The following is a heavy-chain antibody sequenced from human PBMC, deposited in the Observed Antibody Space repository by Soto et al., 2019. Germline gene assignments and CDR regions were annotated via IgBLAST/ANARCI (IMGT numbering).Heavy chain of an antibody. V-gene: IGHV3-33*01. CDR1: GFTFSSYG. D-gene: IGHD5-18*01. CDR2: IWYDGSNK. J-gene: IGHJ6*02. CDR3: ARDVAPDTAMANGMDV. Sequence: GGSLRLSCAASGFTFSSYGMHWVRQAPGKGLEWVAVIWYDGSNKYYAGSVKGRFTISRDNSKNTLYLQMNSLRAEDTAVYYCARDVAPDTAMANGMDVWGQGTTVTVSS.